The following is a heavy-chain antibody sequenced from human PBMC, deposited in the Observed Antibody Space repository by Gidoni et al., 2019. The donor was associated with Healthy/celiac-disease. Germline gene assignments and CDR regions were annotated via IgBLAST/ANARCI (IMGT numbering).Heavy chain of an antibody. D-gene: IGHD3-3*01. CDR3: ARRYYDFWSGSYYGMDV. J-gene: IGHJ6*02. Sequence: QVQLQQWDAGLLKPSETLSLTCAVYGGSFSGYYWSWIRQPPGKGLEWIGEINHSGSTNYNPSLKSRVTISVDTSKNQFSLKLSSVTAADTAVYYCARRYYDFWSGSYYGMDVWGQGTTVTVSS. CDR2: INHSGST. V-gene: IGHV4-34*01. CDR1: GGSFSGYY.